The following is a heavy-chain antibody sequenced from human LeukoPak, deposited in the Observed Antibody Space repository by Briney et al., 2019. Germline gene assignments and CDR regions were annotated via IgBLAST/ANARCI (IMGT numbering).Heavy chain of an antibody. CDR3: SRDLGTGRPHDF. CDR2: ISSSGSTI. CDR1: GFTFSSYA. J-gene: IGHJ4*02. D-gene: IGHD3/OR15-3a*01. V-gene: IGHV3-48*03. Sequence: GGSLRLSCAASGFTFSSYAMSWVRQAPGKGLEWVSYISSSGSTIYYADSVKGRFTISRDNAKNSLYLQMNSLRAEDTALYYRSRDLGTGRPHDFWGQGTLVTVSS.